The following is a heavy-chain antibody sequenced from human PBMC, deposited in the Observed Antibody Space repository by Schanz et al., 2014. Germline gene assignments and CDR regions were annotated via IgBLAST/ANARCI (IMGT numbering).Heavy chain of an antibody. J-gene: IGHJ4*02. CDR1: GFTFSSYS. CDR3: ARGGATRFDY. D-gene: IGHD1-26*01. CDR2: ISSGSSYI. V-gene: IGHV3-21*02. Sequence: EVQLVESGGGLVKPGGSLRVSCAASGFTFSSYSISWVRQAPGKGLEWVSSISSGSSYIFYADSVKGRFTISRDNAKNSLYLQMNSLRDEDTAVYYCARGGATRFDYWGQGTLVTVSS.